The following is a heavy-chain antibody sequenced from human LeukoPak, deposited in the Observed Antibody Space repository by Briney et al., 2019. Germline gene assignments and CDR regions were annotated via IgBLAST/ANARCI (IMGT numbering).Heavy chain of an antibody. D-gene: IGHD2-2*01. CDR2: INHTGET. J-gene: IGHJ4*02. V-gene: IGHV4-34*01. Sequence: SETLSLTCAVYGGSFSVYYWVWIRQPPGKGLEWIGEINHTGETNYNPSLKSRVAISIDTSKTQLSLKLSSVTAADTAVYYCAREIVVVPAAAGYFDYWGQGTLVTVSS. CDR3: AREIVVVPAAAGYFDY. CDR1: GGSFSVYY.